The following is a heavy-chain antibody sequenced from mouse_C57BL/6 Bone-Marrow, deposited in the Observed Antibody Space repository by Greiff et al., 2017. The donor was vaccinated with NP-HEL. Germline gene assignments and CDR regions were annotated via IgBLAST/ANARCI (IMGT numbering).Heavy chain of an antibody. CDR1: GFTFSDYG. Sequence: EVMLVESGGGLVQPGGSLKLSCAASGFTFSDYGMAWVRQAPRKGPEWVAFISNLAYSIYYADTVTGRFTISRENAKNTLYLEMSSLRSEDTAMYYCARQGYGSIFDYWGQGTTLTVSS. CDR2: ISNLAYSI. J-gene: IGHJ2*01. D-gene: IGHD1-1*01. V-gene: IGHV5-15*01. CDR3: ARQGYGSIFDY.